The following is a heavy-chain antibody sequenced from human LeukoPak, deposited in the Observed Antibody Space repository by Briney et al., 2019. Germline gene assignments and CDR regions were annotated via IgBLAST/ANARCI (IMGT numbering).Heavy chain of an antibody. V-gene: IGHV4-4*09. CDR2: IYTSGST. J-gene: IGHJ5*02. CDR1: GGSISSYY. CDR3: ARHEGYCSSTSCRNWFDP. Sequence: SETLSLTYTVSGGSISSYYWSWIRQPPGKGLEWIGYIYTSGSTNYNPSLKSRVTISVDTSKNQFSLKLSSVTAADTAVYYCARHEGYCSSTSCRNWFDPWGQGTLVTVSS. D-gene: IGHD2-2*01.